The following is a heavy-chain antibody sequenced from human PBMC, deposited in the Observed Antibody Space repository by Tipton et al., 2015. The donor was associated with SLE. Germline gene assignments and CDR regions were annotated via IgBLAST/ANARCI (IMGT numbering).Heavy chain of an antibody. CDR2: VRYDGSNK. V-gene: IGHV3-33*08. J-gene: IGHJ4*02. D-gene: IGHD4-11*01. CDR3: ARDLGAVTTS. Sequence: RSLRLSCAASGFTFSSYGMHWVRQAPGKGLEWVAFVRYDGSNKYYADSVKGRFTISRGNSKNTLYLQMNSLRAEDTAVYYCARDLGAVTTSWGQGTLVTVSS. CDR1: GFTFSSYG.